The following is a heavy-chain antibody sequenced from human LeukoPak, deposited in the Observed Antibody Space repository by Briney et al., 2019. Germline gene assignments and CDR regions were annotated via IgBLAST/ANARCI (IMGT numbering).Heavy chain of an antibody. CDR3: ARDPRGGYSSAWYYFDY. V-gene: IGHV4-59*01. D-gene: IGHD6-19*01. CDR1: GASISSYY. Sequence: SETLSLTCSVSGASISSYYWSWMRQPPGKGLEWIGYISNSGSTNYNPSLKSRVTISVDTSKNQFSLKLSSVTAADTAVYYCARDPRGGYSSAWYYFDYWGQGTLVTVSS. CDR2: ISNSGST. J-gene: IGHJ4*02.